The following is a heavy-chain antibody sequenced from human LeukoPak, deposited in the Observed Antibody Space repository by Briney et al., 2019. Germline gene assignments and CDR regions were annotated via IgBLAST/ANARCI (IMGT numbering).Heavy chain of an antibody. CDR1: GFTFSSYA. CDR2: ISYDGSNK. CDR3: ARDLSGYLDY. Sequence: PGGSLRLSCAASGFTFSSYAMHWVRQAPGKGLEWVAVISYDGSNKYYADSVKGRFTISRDNSKNTLYLQMNSLRAEDTAVYYCARDLSGYLDYWGQGTLVTVSS. J-gene: IGHJ4*02. V-gene: IGHV3-30*01. D-gene: IGHD3-3*01.